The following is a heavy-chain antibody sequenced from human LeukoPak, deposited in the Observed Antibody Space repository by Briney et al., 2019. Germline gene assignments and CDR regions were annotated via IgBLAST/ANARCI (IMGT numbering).Heavy chain of an antibody. J-gene: IGHJ5*02. CDR3: ARHLRHHGPWFDP. CDR2: IYYSGST. CDR1: GGSTSSSSYY. V-gene: IGHV4-39*01. D-gene: IGHD5-24*01. Sequence: PSETLSLTCTVSGGSTSSSSYYWGWIRQPPGKGLEWIGSIYYSGSTYYNPSLKSRVTISVDTSKNQFSLKLSSVTAADTAVYYCARHLRHHGPWFDPWGQGTLVTVSS.